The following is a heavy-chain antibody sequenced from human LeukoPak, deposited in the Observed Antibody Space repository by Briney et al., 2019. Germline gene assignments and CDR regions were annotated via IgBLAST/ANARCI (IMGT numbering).Heavy chain of an antibody. D-gene: IGHD6-13*01. J-gene: IGHJ5*02. CDR1: GFTFSSFP. V-gene: IGHV3-23*01. CDR2: ITGRGGNT. CDR3: GGDHAAFDP. Sequence: GGSLRLSCAASGFTFSSFPMSWVRQAPGKGLQWVSGITGRGGNTYYADSVEGRFTISRDNSKNTLSLQMDSLRAGYPAIYYCGGDHAAFDPWGRETLVTVSS.